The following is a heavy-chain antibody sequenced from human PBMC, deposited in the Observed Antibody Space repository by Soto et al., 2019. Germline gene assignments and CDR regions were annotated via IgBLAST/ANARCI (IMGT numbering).Heavy chain of an antibody. V-gene: IGHV3-15*01. CDR3: TTDLGYCSGGSCYTDTAMVTGSYFDY. D-gene: IGHD2-15*01. CDR2: IKSKTDGGTT. CDR1: GFTFSNAW. J-gene: IGHJ4*02. Sequence: PGGSLRLSCAASGFTFSNAWMSWVRQAPGKGLEWVGRIKSKTDGGTTDYAAPVKGRFTISRDDSKNTLYLQMNSLKTEDTAVYYCTTDLGYCSGGSCYTDTAMVTGSYFDYWGQGTLVTVSS.